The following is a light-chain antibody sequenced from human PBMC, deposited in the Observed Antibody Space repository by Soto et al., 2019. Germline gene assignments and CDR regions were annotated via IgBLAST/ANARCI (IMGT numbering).Light chain of an antibody. CDR2: GAS. CDR1: QSVAGSY. CDR3: QQYGSSYT. V-gene: IGKV3-20*01. Sequence: EIVLTQSPGTLSLSPGERATLSCRASQSVAGSYLAWYQQKPGQAPRLLIYGASSRATGIPDRFSGSGSGTDFTLTISRLEPEDFAVYYCQQYGSSYTFGQGTKLEIK. J-gene: IGKJ2*01.